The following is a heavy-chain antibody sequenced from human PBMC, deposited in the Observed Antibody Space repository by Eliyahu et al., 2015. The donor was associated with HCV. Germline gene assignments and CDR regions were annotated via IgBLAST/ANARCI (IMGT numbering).Heavy chain of an antibody. V-gene: IGHV3-33*01. J-gene: IGHJ6*02. CDR1: GFXFSSYG. D-gene: IGHD2-15*01. Sequence: QVQLVESGGGVVQPGRSLRLSCAASGFXFSSYGXPXVRQAPGKGLXWVAVIWYDGSNKYYADSVKGRFTISRDNSKNTLYLQMNSLRAEDTAVYYCARGGVHCSGGSCLYYYGMDVWGQGTTVTVSS. CDR2: IWYDGSNK. CDR3: ARGGVHCSGGSCLYYYGMDV.